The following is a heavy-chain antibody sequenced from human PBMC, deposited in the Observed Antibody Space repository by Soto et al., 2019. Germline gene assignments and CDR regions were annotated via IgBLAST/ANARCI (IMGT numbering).Heavy chain of an antibody. CDR2: TYYRSKWYN. CDR3: ARDPVYWNTPRSPMGAFDI. Sequence: PSQTLSLTCAISGDSVSSNSAAWNWIRQSPSRGLEWLGRTYYRSKWYNDYAVSVKSRITINPDTSKNQFSLQLNSVTPEDTAVYYCARDPVYWNTPRSPMGAFDIWGQGTMVTVSS. J-gene: IGHJ3*02. D-gene: IGHD1-1*01. CDR1: GDSVSSNSAA. V-gene: IGHV6-1*01.